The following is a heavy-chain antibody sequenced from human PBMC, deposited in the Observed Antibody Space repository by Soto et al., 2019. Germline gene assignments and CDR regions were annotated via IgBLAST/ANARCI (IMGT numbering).Heavy chain of an antibody. CDR2: ISTYNGKT. V-gene: IGHV1-18*01. CDR3: ARDRVEAALGTFDQ. CDR1: GYTFSTYP. D-gene: IGHD6-13*01. J-gene: IGHJ4*02. Sequence: QVQLVQSGAEVKKPGASVKVSCKTSGYTFSTYPISWVRQAPGQGRAWVGWISTYNGKTNYGQKFQGRVTITTDTSTSTAYMDLRNLRPDDTAGYYCARDRVEAALGTFDQWGQGPLVTVSS.